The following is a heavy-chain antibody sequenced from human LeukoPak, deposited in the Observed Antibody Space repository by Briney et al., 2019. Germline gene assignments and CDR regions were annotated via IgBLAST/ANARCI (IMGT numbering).Heavy chain of an antibody. Sequence: SETLSLTCTVSGDSISNTYYYWGWIRQPPGRGLECIGSVYESGTTYYNPSLKSRVTISVDKSKNQFSLKLSSVTAADTAVYYCAILSSGWYVDFDYWGQGTLVTVSS. V-gene: IGHV4-39*07. J-gene: IGHJ4*02. D-gene: IGHD6-19*01. CDR2: VYESGTT. CDR3: AILSSGWYVDFDY. CDR1: GDSISNTYYY.